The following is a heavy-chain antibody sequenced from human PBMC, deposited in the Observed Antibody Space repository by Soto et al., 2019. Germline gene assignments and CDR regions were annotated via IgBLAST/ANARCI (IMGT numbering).Heavy chain of an antibody. D-gene: IGHD3-3*01. V-gene: IGHV3-11*06. CDR1: GFTFSDYY. J-gene: IGHJ5*02. CDR2: ISSSSSYT. Sequence: PGGSLRLSCAASGFTFSDYYMSWIRQAPGKGLEWVSYISSSSSYTNYADSVKGRFTISRDNAKNSLYLQMNSLRAEDTAVYYCARDYDFWSGRSPNWFDPWGQGTLVTVSS. CDR3: ARDYDFWSGRSPNWFDP.